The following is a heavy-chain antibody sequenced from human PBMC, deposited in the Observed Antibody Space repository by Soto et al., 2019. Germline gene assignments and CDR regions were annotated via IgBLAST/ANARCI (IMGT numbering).Heavy chain of an antibody. D-gene: IGHD1-26*01. CDR3: TRDIVGATNY. J-gene: IGHJ4*02. V-gene: IGHV3-73*02. CDR2: IRSKANSYAT. CDR1: GLTFSGSA. Sequence: EVQLVESGGGLVQPGGSLKLSCAASGLTFSGSAMHWVRQASGKGLEWVGRIRSKANSYATAYAASVKGRFTISRDDSKNTAYLQMNSLKTEDTAVYYCTRDIVGATNYWGQGTLVTVSS.